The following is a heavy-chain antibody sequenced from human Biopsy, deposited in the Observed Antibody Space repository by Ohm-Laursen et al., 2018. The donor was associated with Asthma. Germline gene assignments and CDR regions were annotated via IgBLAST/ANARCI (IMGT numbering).Heavy chain of an antibody. J-gene: IGHJ6*02. CDR1: SGSGGYMRSGNYY. V-gene: IGHV4-39*01. D-gene: IGHD6-13*01. CDR2: IYYSGTT. CDR3: VRGSSSWHHGPFHYYYGLDV. Sequence: SETLSLTCSLSSGSGGYMRSGNYYWGWIRQPPGKGLEWIGSIYYSGTTYYNPSLESRVTVSADTSKNHFSLKLTSVTAADTTVYYCVRGSSSWHHGPFHYYYGLDVWDQGTTATVSS.